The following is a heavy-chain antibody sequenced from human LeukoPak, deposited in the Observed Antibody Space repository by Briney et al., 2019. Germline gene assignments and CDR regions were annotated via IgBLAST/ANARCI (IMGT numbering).Heavy chain of an antibody. CDR3: AVLRFLEWLSPYYMDV. V-gene: IGHV1-69*06. J-gene: IGHJ6*03. CDR1: GYTFTSYG. Sequence: GASVKVSCKASGYTFTSYGISWVRQAPGQGLEWMGGIIPIFGTANYAQKFQGRVTITADKSTSTAYMELSSLRSEDTAVYYCAVLRFLEWLSPYYMDVWGKGTTVTVSS. D-gene: IGHD3-3*01. CDR2: IIPIFGTA.